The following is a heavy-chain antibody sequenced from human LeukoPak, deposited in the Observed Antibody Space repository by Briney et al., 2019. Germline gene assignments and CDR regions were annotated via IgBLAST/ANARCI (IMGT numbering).Heavy chain of an antibody. J-gene: IGHJ5*02. V-gene: IGHV1-46*01. Sequence: VASVKVSCKASGYTFTSYYMHWVRQAPGQGLEWMGIINPSGGSTSYAQKFQGRVTMTRDMSTSTVYMELSSLRSEDTAVYYCAREGDEYYYDSSGYYLSLGNWFDPWGQGTLVTVSS. CDR1: GYTFTSYY. CDR3: AREGDEYYYDSSGYYLSLGNWFDP. CDR2: INPSGGST. D-gene: IGHD3-22*01.